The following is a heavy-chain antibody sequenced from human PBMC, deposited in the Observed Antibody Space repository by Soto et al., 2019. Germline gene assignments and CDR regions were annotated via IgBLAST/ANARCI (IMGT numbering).Heavy chain of an antibody. CDR2: VYYSGTT. V-gene: IGHV4-61*01. CDR3: ARTTAVPNSLRSRYFFDY. J-gene: IGHJ4*02. CDR1: GGSVSDKTYY. D-gene: IGHD4-17*01. Sequence: SETLSLTCSVSGGSVSDKTYYWSWIRQPPGKRLEWIGYVYYSGTTNYNPSLKSRVTISVDLSKNQFSPRLSSVTTADTALYYCARTTAVPNSLRSRYFFDYWGQGTLVTVSS.